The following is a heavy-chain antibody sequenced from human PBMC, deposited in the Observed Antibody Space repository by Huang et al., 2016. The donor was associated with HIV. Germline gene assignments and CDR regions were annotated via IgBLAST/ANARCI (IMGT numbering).Heavy chain of an antibody. V-gene: IGHV2-5*02. CDR2: INLDDVK. D-gene: IGHD4-17*01. CDR3: AHVTYDYGDYGPKPHAKGQDTKEYYFDY. J-gene: IGHJ4*02. CDR1: GFSLSTSGVG. Sequence: QITLKESGPTLVKPTQTLTLTCTFSGFSLSTSGVGVGWIRQPPGKALEWLELINLDDVKRYSPTLKCRLTITKDTSKNQVVLTMTNMDPVDTATYYCAHVTYDYGDYGPKPHAKGQDTKEYYFDYWGQGTLVTVSS.